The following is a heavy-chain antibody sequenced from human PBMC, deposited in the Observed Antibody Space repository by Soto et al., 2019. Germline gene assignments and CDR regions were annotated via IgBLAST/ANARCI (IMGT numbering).Heavy chain of an antibody. V-gene: IGHV3-21*01. D-gene: IGHD3-10*01. CDR2: ISSSSSYI. Sequence: GSLRLSCAASGFTFSSYSMNWVRQAPGKGLEWVSSISSSSSYIYYADSVKGRFTISRDNAKNSLYLQMNSLRAEDTAVYYCATTRQVRGVMYYFDYWGQGTLVTVSS. CDR1: GFTFSSYS. CDR3: ATTRQVRGVMYYFDY. J-gene: IGHJ4*02.